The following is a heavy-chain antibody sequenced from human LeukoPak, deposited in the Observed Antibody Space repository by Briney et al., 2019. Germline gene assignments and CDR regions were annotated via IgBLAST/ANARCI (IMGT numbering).Heavy chain of an antibody. V-gene: IGHV1-18*04. Sequence: GASVWVSCKASGYTFNHHSITWVRQAPGQGLEWMGWISPYNGNTNYAQTLQGRVTTTTDTSTTTAYMELRSLSSDDTAVYYCARGPFCSGGTCYSQYYDYWGQGTLVTVSS. CDR1: GYTFNHHS. J-gene: IGHJ4*02. D-gene: IGHD2-15*01. CDR3: ARGPFCSGGTCYSQYYDY. CDR2: ISPYNGNT.